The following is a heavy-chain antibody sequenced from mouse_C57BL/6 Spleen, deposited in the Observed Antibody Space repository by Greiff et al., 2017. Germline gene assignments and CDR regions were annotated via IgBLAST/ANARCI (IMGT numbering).Heavy chain of an antibody. CDR1: GYSFTSYY. D-gene: IGHD1-1*01. CDR2: IYPGSGNT. Sequence: QVQLKQSGPELVKPGASVKISCKASGYSFTSYYIHWVKQRPGQGLEWIGWIYPGSGNTKYNEKFKGKATLTADTSSSTAYMQLSSLTSEDSAVYYCARWDYGSEGGLDYWGQGTTLTVSS. V-gene: IGHV1-66*01. J-gene: IGHJ2*01. CDR3: ARWDYGSEGGLDY.